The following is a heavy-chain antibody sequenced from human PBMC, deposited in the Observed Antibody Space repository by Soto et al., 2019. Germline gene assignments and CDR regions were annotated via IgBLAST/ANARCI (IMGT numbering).Heavy chain of an antibody. V-gene: IGHV3-21*01. CDR1: GFTFSDYS. D-gene: IGHD2-15*01. CDR3: ARVGCRGGSCSSRGGLYYGMDV. Sequence: PGGSLRLSCAASGFTFSDYSMNWIRQAPGKGPEWVSSVSGSGSYTQYADSVKGRFTISRDNAKNSLCLQVNSLRAEDTAVYYCARVGCRGGSCSSRGGLYYGMDVWGXGTTVTVSS. J-gene: IGHJ6*04. CDR2: VSGSGSYT.